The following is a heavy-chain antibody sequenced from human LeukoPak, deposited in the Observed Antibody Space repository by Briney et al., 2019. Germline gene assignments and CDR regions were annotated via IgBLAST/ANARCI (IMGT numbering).Heavy chain of an antibody. J-gene: IGHJ4*02. V-gene: IGHV3-23*01. CDR1: GFMYSTYD. CDR3: AKGGGGFGDLRGY. D-gene: IGHD3-10*01. CDR2: ISGNGGIT. Sequence: GGSLRLSCAASGFMYSTYDMTWVRQAPGKGLEWVSTISGNGGITYYTESVKGRFTISRDNSKNTLYLQMNSLRVDDTAVYYCAKGGGGFGDLRGYWGQGTLVIVSS.